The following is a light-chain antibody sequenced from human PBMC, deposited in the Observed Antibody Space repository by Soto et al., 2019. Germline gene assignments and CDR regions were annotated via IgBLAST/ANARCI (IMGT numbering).Light chain of an antibody. J-gene: IGKJ1*01. V-gene: IGKV3-20*01. CDR3: QQYGSSPPWM. CDR1: QSVSSSY. Sequence: EIVLTQSPGTLSLSPGERANLSCRASQSVSSSYLAWYQQKPGQARRLLIYGASSRATGIPDRFSGSGSGTDFTLTISRLEPEDFAVYYCQQYGSSPPWMFGQGTKVEIK. CDR2: GAS.